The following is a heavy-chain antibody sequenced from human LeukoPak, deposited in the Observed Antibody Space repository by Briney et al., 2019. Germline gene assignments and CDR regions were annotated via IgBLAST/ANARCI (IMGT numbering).Heavy chain of an antibody. Sequence: GASVKVSCKASGYTFTGHYMHWVRQAPGQGLEWMGRINPNSGGTNYAQKFQGRVTMTRDTSTSTVYMELSSLRSEDTAVYYCARDSYSSGWSGNFDYWGQGTLVTVSS. D-gene: IGHD6-19*01. CDR3: ARDSYSSGWSGNFDY. J-gene: IGHJ4*02. CDR2: INPNSGGT. CDR1: GYTFTGHY. V-gene: IGHV1-2*06.